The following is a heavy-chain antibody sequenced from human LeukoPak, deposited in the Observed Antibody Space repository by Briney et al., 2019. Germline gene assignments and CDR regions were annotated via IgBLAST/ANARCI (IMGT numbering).Heavy chain of an antibody. V-gene: IGHV4-39*01. CDR3: ARQTGSGLFILP. D-gene: IGHD3/OR15-3a*01. CDR1: GGSISSNGYY. Sequence: SETLSLTCTVSGGSISSNGYYWGWIRQSPGEGLEWIGNIYYSGITYYNASLKSQVSISIDTSKNQFSLKLTSVTAADTAVYYCARQTGSGLFILPGGQGTLVTVSS. CDR2: IYYSGIT. J-gene: IGHJ4*02.